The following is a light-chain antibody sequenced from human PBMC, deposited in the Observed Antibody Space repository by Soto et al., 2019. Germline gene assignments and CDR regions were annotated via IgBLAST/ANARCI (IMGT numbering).Light chain of an antibody. J-gene: IGKJ5*01. CDR3: QKYNSGLIT. Sequence: IQMTQSPSSLSASVGYRVTITCRASQVIGNYLAWYQQKPGKVPKLLIYGAYTLQSGVPSRFSGSGSGTDFTLTISSLQPEDVAIYYCQKYNSGLITFGQGTRLEI. V-gene: IGKV1-27*01. CDR2: GAY. CDR1: QVIGNY.